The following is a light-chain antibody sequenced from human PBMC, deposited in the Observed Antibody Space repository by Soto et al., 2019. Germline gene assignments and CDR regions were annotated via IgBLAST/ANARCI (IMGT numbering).Light chain of an antibody. Sequence: DIQMTQSPSTLSASEGDRVSITCRASQNISDWLAWYQQKPGQAPKLLIYDASRLERGVPSRFRGSGSGTEFTLTISSLQPDDFATYYCQQYNSYSPSWTFGQGTTVESK. J-gene: IGKJ1*01. CDR2: DAS. V-gene: IGKV1-5*01. CDR3: QQYNSYSPSWT. CDR1: QNISDW.